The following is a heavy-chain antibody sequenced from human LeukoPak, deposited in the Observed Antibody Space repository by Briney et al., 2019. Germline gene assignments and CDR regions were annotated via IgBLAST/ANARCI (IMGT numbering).Heavy chain of an antibody. V-gene: IGHV4-59*12. CDR3: ARSVMDSSDFYYFDY. Sequence: SGTLSLTCTVSGGSMRSYYWSWIRQPPGKGLEWIGYVYYSGNTYYNPSLKSRVTISVDTSKNQFSLKLTSVTAADTAVYYCARSVMDSSDFYYFDYWGQGTLVTVSS. J-gene: IGHJ4*02. CDR2: VYYSGNT. D-gene: IGHD3-22*01. CDR1: GGSMRSYY.